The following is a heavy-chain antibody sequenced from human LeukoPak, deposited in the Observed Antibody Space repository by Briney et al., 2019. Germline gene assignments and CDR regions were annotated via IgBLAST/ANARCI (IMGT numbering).Heavy chain of an antibody. J-gene: IGHJ4*02. V-gene: IGHV4-34*01. D-gene: IGHD3-3*01. CDR3: ARGPYVLRFSEWLSLFDY. Sequence: PSETLSLTCAVYGGSFSGYYWSWIRQPPGKGLEWIGEINHSGSTNYNPTLKSRVTISVDTSKNQFSLKLSSVTAADTAVYYCARGPYVLRFSEWLSLFDYWGQGTLVTVSS. CDR1: GGSFSGYY. CDR2: INHSGST.